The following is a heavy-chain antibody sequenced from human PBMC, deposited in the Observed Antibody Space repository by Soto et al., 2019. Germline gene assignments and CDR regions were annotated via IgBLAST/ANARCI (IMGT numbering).Heavy chain of an antibody. V-gene: IGHV3-23*01. D-gene: IGHD2-2*01. J-gene: IGHJ4*02. CDR2: ISGSGGST. CDR3: AKDRGGYCSSTSCYSFDY. CDR1: GFTFSSYA. Sequence: EVQLLESGGGLVQPGGSLRLSCAASGFTFSSYAMSWVRQAPGKGLEWVSAISGSGGSTYYADSVKGRFTISRDNSKNTLYLQMNSLRGEDTAVYYCAKDRGGYCSSTSCYSFDYWGQGTLVTVSS.